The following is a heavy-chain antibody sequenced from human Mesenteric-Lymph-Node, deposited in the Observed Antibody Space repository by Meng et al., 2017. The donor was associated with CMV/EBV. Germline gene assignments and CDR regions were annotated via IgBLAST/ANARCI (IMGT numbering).Heavy chain of an antibody. Sequence: ASVKVSCKASGYTFTSYGISWVRQAPGQGLEWMGWISAYNGNTNYAQKLQGRVTMTTDTSTSTAYMELRSLRSDDTAVYYCARAGTTIFGVVINNYFDYWARERWSPSPQ. D-gene: IGHD3-3*01. CDR3: ARAGTTIFGVVINNYFDY. CDR1: GYTFTSYG. V-gene: IGHV1-18*01. CDR2: ISAYNGNT. J-gene: IGHJ4*02.